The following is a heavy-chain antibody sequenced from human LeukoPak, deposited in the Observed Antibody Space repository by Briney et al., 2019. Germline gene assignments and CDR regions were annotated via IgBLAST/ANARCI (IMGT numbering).Heavy chain of an antibody. D-gene: IGHD2-15*01. V-gene: IGHV4-34*01. CDR3: ARDSSADAFDI. CDR2: INHNGST. CDR1: GGSFSGYY. J-gene: IGHJ3*02. Sequence: SETLSLTCAVYGGSFSGYYWSWIRQPPGKGLEWIGEINHNGSTNYNPSLKSRVTISVDTSKNQFSLKLSSVTAADTAVYYCARDSSADAFDIWGQWTMVTVSS.